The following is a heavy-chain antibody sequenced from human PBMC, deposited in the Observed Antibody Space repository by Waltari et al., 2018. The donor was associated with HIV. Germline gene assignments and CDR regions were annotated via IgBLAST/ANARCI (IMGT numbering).Heavy chain of an antibody. CDR3: ATGVRYYGP. J-gene: IGHJ5*02. CDR1: NFSVSGKH. Sequence: AESGGRLIQPGGSLGLSCTASNFSVSGKHVTWMRKAPGGSLEWVAGIYPDDTTHYADSVSGRFTISRAKSRTTVLLPMNGLFVDDTATYFCATGVRYYGPWGQGTRVTVSS. V-gene: IGHV3-53*01. D-gene: IGHD3-10*01. CDR2: IYPDDTT.